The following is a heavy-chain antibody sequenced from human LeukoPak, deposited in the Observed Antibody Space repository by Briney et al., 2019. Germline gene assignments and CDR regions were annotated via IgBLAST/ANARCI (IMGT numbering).Heavy chain of an antibody. CDR3: ASRGEQVVRGDFDY. J-gene: IGHJ4*02. Sequence: SVKVSCKASGGTFSSYAISWVRQAPGQGLEWMGGIIPIFGTANYAQKFQGRVTITADESTSTAYMELSSLRSEDTAVYYCASRGEQVVRGDFDYWGQGTLVTVSS. D-gene: IGHD3-10*01. V-gene: IGHV1-69*13. CDR2: IIPIFGTA. CDR1: GGTFSSYA.